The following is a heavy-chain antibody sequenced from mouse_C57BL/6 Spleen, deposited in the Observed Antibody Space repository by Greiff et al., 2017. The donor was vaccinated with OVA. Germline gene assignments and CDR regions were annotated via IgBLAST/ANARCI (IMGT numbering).Heavy chain of an antibody. J-gene: IGHJ3*01. CDR1: GYSITSGYD. CDR3: ARDHYGSSPGFAY. CDR2: ISYSGST. D-gene: IGHD1-1*01. V-gene: IGHV3-1*01. Sequence: VQLQQSGPGMVKPSQSLSLTCTVPGYSITSGYDWHWIRHFPGNKLEWMGYISYSGSTNYNPSLKSRISITHDTSKNHFFLKLNSVTTEDTATYYCARDHYGSSPGFAYWGQGTLVTVSA.